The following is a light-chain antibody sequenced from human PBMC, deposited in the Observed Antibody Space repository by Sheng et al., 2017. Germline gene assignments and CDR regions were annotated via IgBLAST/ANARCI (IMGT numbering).Light chain of an antibody. Sequence: EIVLTQSPGTLSLSPGERATLSCRASQSVSNNYLAWYQQKPGQAPRLLIYGASSRATGIPDRFSGSGSGTDFTLTISRLEPEDFAVYYCQQYGSSPCTFGHG. J-gene: IGKJ2*02. CDR2: GAS. CDR3: QQYGSSPCT. CDR1: QSVSNNY. V-gene: IGKV3-20*01.